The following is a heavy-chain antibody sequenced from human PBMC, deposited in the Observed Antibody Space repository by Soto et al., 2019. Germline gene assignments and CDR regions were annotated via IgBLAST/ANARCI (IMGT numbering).Heavy chain of an antibody. V-gene: IGHV1-69*13. CDR2: IIPIFGTA. J-gene: IGHJ4*02. CDR3: ARDAIVGATNYFDY. D-gene: IGHD1-26*01. CDR1: GGTFSRHA. Sequence: SVKVSCKASGGTFSRHAISWVRQAPGQGLEWMGGIIPIFGTATYAQKLQGRVTMTADESTSTAYMEVSSLRSEDTAVYYCARDAIVGATNYFDYWGQGTLVTVSS.